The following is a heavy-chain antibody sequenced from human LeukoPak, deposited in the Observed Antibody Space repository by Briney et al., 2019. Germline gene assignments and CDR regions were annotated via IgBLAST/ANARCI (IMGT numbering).Heavy chain of an antibody. V-gene: IGHV3-30-3*01. CDR1: GFTFSSYA. J-gene: IGHJ3*02. D-gene: IGHD3-22*01. CDR3: ARAGGVYDSSGLGAFDI. Sequence: GGSLRLSCAASGFTFSSYAMHWVRQAPGKGPEWVAVISYDGSNKYYADSVKGRFTISRDNSKNTLYLQMNSLRADDTAVYYCARAGGVYDSSGLGAFDIWGQGTMVTVSS. CDR2: ISYDGSNK.